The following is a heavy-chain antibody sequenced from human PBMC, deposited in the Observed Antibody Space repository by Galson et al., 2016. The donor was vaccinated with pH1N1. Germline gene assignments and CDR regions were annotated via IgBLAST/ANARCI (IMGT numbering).Heavy chain of an antibody. CDR2: IYHSGTT. D-gene: IGHD3-22*01. CDR1: GYSIRNGYF. V-gene: IGHV4-38-2*01. J-gene: IGHJ4*02. CDR3: ARHPRYYDSSGYYFDY. Sequence: TLSLTCAVSGYSIRNGYFWGWIRQPQGQGREWIGIIYHSGTTYYNPSLESRVTISVHTSKNQFSLKVKSVTAADTAVYYCARHPRYYDSSGYYFDYWGQGILVTVSS.